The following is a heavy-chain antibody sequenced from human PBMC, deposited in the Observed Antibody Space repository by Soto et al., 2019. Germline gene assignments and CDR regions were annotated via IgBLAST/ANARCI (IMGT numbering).Heavy chain of an antibody. D-gene: IGHD6-13*01. CDR2: FDPEDGET. CDR3: ATALRAAAGLPPPVYYYYGMDV. Sequence: ASVKVSCKVSGYTLTELSMHWVRQAPGKGLEWMGGFDPEDGETIYAQKFQGRVTMTEDTSTDTAYMELSSLRSEDTAVYYCATALRAAAGLPPPVYYYYGMDVWGQGTTVTVSS. V-gene: IGHV1-24*01. CDR1: GYTLTELS. J-gene: IGHJ6*02.